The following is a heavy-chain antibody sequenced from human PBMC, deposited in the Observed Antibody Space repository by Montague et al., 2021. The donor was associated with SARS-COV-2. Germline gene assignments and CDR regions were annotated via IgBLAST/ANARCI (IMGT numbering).Heavy chain of an antibody. V-gene: IGHV4-39*07. CDR1: ISSSRYY. J-gene: IGHJ6*02. Sequence: SETLSLTCTVSISSSRYYWDCIRHPPGEGLEWIGGMYYCGGTSYXPPLLNRLTILGDTSKNQFSLKLSSLTAADTAVYYCARGRCEPVLGGIDYYYGMDVWGQGTTVTVSS. CDR2: MYYCGGT. D-gene: IGHD6-13*01. CDR3: ARGRCEPVLGGIDYYYGMDV.